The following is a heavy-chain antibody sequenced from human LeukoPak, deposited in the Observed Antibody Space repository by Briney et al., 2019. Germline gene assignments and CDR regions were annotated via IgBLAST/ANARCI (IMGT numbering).Heavy chain of an antibody. CDR3: ARWYLDRGFDY. Sequence: SETLSLTCTVSGGSISSGGYYWTWIRQLPGKGLEWIGYIYYSGSTYYNPSLKSRVTISVDTSKNQFSLKLSSVTAADTAVYYCARWYLDRGFDYWGQGTLVNVSS. CDR1: GGSISSGGYY. D-gene: IGHD1-1*01. J-gene: IGHJ4*02. V-gene: IGHV4-31*03. CDR2: IYYSGST.